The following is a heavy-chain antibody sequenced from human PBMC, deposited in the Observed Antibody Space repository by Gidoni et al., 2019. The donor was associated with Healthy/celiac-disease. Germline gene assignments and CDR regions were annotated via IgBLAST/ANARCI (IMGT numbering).Heavy chain of an antibody. V-gene: IGHV3-23*01. CDR1: GFTFNSYA. J-gene: IGHJ4*02. CDR3: STSISRLGGLFDS. Sequence: EVQLLEAGGGLVQPGGSLRRSWAAAGFTFNSYAMSWGRQAPGKGVEGVSVISGRGGSTAYAASVMGRFTISSANSYTTLSLQMLSLLASDTAVYYCSTSISRLGGLFDSWGQGTLVTVSS. D-gene: IGHD3-16*01. CDR2: ISGRGGST.